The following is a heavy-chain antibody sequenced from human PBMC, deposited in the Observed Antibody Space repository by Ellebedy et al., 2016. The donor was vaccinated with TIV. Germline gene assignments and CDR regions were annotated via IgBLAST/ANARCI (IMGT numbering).Heavy chain of an antibody. CDR3: ARPPIVGGTVAFDY. CDR1: GDSINGYY. D-gene: IGHD1-26*01. Sequence: MPGGSLRLSCTVSGDSINGYYWGWIRQLPGKGLEWIGSIYYSGSTYYNPSLKSRVTISVDTSKNQFSLKLSSVTAADTAAYYCARPPIVGGTVAFDYWGQGILVTVSS. CDR2: IYYSGST. V-gene: IGHV4-39*01. J-gene: IGHJ4*02.